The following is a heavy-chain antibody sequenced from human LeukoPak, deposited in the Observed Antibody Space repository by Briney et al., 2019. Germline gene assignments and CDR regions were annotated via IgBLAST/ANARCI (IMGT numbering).Heavy chain of an antibody. V-gene: IGHV1-69*13. CDR3: ARGEGYCSSTSCPTAYYGMDV. D-gene: IGHD2-2*01. J-gene: IGHJ6*02. CDR1: GGTFSSYA. Sequence: SVKVSCKASGGTFSSYAISWVRQAPGQGLEWMGGIIPIFGTANYTQKFQGRVTITADESTSTAYMELSSLRSEDTAVYYCARGEGYCSSTSCPTAYYGMDVWGQGTTVTVSS. CDR2: IIPIFGTA.